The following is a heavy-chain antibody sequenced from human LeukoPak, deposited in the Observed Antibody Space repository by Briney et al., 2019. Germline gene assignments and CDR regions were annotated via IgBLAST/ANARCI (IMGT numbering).Heavy chain of an antibody. J-gene: IGHJ6*03. V-gene: IGHV1-69*01. CDR3: ASGLRFSVGDYYYYMDV. CDR2: IIPIFGTA. Sequence: SVKVSCKASGGTFSSYAISWVRQAPGQGLEWMGGIIPIFGTANYAQKFQGRVMITADESTSTAYMELSSLRSEDTAVYYCASGLRFSVGDYYYYMDVWGKGTTVTVSS. D-gene: IGHD3-3*01. CDR1: GGTFSSYA.